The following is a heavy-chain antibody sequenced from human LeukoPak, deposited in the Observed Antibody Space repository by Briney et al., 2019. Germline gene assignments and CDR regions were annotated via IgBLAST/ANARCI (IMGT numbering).Heavy chain of an antibody. CDR1: RFTFSSYS. CDR3: ARDHGGQQLVPFLDY. Sequence: GGSLRLSCAASRFTFSSYSMNWVRQAPGKGLEWVSYISSSSSTIYYADSVKGRFTISRDNAKNSLYLQMNSLRAEDTAVYYCARDHGGQQLVPFLDYWGQGTLVTVSS. V-gene: IGHV3-48*04. D-gene: IGHD6-13*01. J-gene: IGHJ4*02. CDR2: ISSSSSTI.